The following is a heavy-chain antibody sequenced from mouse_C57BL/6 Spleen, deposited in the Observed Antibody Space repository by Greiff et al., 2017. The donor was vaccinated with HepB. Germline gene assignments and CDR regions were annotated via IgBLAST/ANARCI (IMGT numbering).Heavy chain of an antibody. CDR2: IYPGDGDT. V-gene: IGHV1-82*01. D-gene: IGHD2-5*01. Sequence: QVQLKQSGPELVKPGASVKISCKASGYAFSSSWMNWVKQRPGKGLEWIGRIYPGDGDTNYNGKFKGKATLTADKSSSTAYMQLSSLTSEDSAVYFCARGAYYSNYEDFYWYFDVWGTGTTVTVSS. CDR1: GYAFSSSW. J-gene: IGHJ1*03. CDR3: ARGAYYSNYEDFYWYFDV.